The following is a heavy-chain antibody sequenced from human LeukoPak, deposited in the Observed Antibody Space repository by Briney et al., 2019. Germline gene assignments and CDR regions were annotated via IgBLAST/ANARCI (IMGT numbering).Heavy chain of an antibody. CDR2: IIPIFGTA. Sequence: SVKVSCKASGGTFSSYAISWVRQAPGQGLEWMGGIIPIFGTANYAQKFQGRVTITADESTSTAYMELSSLRSEDTAVYYCARWDYGDYGNWFDPWGQGTLVTVSS. CDR1: GGTFSSYA. J-gene: IGHJ5*02. V-gene: IGHV1-69*13. CDR3: ARWDYGDYGNWFDP. D-gene: IGHD4-17*01.